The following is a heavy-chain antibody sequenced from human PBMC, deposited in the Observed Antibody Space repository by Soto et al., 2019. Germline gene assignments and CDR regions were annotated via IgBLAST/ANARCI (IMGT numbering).Heavy chain of an antibody. CDR1: GYTFTSYY. D-gene: IGHD3-10*01. CDR2: INPSGGST. J-gene: IGHJ6*02. Sequence: ASVKVSCKASGYTFTSYYMHWVRQAPGQGLEWMGIINPSGGSTSYAQKFQGRVTMTRDTSTSTVYMELSGLRSEDTAGYYCARNAYNGTGSHQYYGMHVWGQRTTVTVSS. CDR3: ARNAYNGTGSHQYYGMHV. V-gene: IGHV1-46*01.